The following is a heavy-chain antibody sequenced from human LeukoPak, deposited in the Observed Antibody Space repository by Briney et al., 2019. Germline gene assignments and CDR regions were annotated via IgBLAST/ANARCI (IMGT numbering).Heavy chain of an antibody. CDR1: GFTVSSNY. CDR3: ARLRGYTRLDAFDI. D-gene: IGHD5-18*01. J-gene: IGHJ3*02. Sequence: GGSLRLSCAASGFTVSSNYMSWVRQAPGKGLEWVSVIYSGGSTYYADSVKGRFTISRDNSKNTLYLQMNSLRAEDTAVYYCARLRGYTRLDAFDIWGQGTMVTVSS. V-gene: IGHV3-66*02. CDR2: IYSGGST.